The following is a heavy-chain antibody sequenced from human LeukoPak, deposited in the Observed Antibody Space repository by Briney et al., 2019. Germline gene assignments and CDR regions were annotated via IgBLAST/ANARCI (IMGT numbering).Heavy chain of an antibody. Sequence: GESLKISCKGSGYSFTTYWIGWVRQRPGKGLEWMGNIYPDDSDTTYSPSFQGQVTISVDKSISTAYLQWRSLQASDTAIYYCARRGDGDGIFDYWGQGTLVTVS. V-gene: IGHV5-51*01. CDR1: GYSFTTYW. D-gene: IGHD3-16*01. CDR2: IYPDDSDT. CDR3: ARRGDGDGIFDY. J-gene: IGHJ4*02.